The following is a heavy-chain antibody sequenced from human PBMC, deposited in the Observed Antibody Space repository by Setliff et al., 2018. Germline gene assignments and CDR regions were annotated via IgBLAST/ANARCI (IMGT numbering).Heavy chain of an antibody. CDR3: ARLSGFLYIDV. Sequence: SETLSLTCAVSGFSISSGYYWGWIRQPPGKGLEWIVNIHHSGKAYYNPSLKRRVTMSVDKSKNQFSLRLSSVIAADTAVYYCARLSGFLYIDVWGKGTTVTVSS. J-gene: IGHJ6*03. CDR2: IHHSGKA. D-gene: IGHD3-3*01. V-gene: IGHV4-38-2*01. CDR1: GFSISSGYY.